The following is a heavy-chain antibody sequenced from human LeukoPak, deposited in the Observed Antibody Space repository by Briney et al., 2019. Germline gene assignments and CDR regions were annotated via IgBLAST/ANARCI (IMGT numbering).Heavy chain of an antibody. Sequence: GGSLRLSCAASGFTFSSCSMNWVRQAPGKGLEWISYISSSSNTIYYADSVKGRFTISRDNAKNTLYLQMSSLRDGDTSVHYCTRTGSYDQWGQGTLVTVSS. J-gene: IGHJ5*02. V-gene: IGHV3-48*02. CDR1: GFTFSSCS. D-gene: IGHD1-26*01. CDR2: ISSSSNTI. CDR3: TRTGSYDQ.